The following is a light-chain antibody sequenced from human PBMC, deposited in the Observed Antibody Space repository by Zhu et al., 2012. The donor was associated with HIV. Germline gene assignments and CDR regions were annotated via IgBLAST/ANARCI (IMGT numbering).Light chain of an antibody. Sequence: ENVLTQSPATLSLSPGERVTLSCRASQSVSSYLAWYQQKPGQAPRLLIYHASNRATGIPARFSGSGSGTDLTLTISSVEPEDSAVYYCQERSNWPPTFGQGTKGGNQT. CDR1: QSVSSY. V-gene: IGKV3-11*01. CDR3: QERSNWPPT. CDR2: HAS. J-gene: IGKJ1*01.